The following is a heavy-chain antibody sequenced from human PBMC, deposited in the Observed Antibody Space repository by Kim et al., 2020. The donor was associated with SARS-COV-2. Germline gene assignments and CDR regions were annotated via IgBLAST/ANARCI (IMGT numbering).Heavy chain of an antibody. J-gene: IGHJ4*02. CDR3: ARVPGGYEIDY. V-gene: IGHV1-46*01. Sequence: TSYAQKFQGRVTMTRDTSTSTVYMELSSLRSEDTAVYYCARVPGGYEIDYWGQGTLVTVSS. CDR2: T. D-gene: IGHD5-12*01.